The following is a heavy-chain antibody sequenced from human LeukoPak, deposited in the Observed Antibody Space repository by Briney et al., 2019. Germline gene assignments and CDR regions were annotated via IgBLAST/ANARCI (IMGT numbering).Heavy chain of an antibody. D-gene: IGHD3-10*01. Sequence: ASVKVSCKASGYTFSGYYIHWVRQGPGQGPDWMGWINPNSGDTYYAQMFQGRVTMTRDTSITTAYMELSRLRSDDRAVYYCAREAHGSGTYYSDYWGQGTLVTVSS. CDR2: INPNSGDT. V-gene: IGHV1-2*02. CDR1: GYTFSGYY. CDR3: AREAHGSGTYYSDY. J-gene: IGHJ4*02.